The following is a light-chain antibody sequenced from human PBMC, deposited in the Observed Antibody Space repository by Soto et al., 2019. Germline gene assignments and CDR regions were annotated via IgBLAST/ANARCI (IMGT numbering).Light chain of an antibody. J-gene: IGLJ2*01. CDR3: CSYAGSSTSVL. CDR1: SSDVGTYNL. CDR2: EGS. Sequence: QSVLTQPASVSGSPGQSITISCTGISSDVGTYNLVSWYQQHPGKAPKLMIFEGSKRPSGVSNRFSGSKSGNTASLTISGLQADDEADYYCCSYAGSSTSVLFGGGTKLTVL. V-gene: IGLV2-23*01.